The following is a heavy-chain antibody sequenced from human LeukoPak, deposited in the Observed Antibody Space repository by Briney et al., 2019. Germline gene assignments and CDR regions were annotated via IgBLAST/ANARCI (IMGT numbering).Heavy chain of an antibody. CDR2: IYYTGNT. CDR1: GGSIRSYY. J-gene: IGHJ4*02. V-gene: IGHV4-59*08. CDR3: ARRELLTLRDY. D-gene: IGHD1-26*01. Sequence: TSETLSLTCSVSGGSIRSYYWSWIRQPPGKGLEWIGYIYYTGNTNYSPSLKSRVTISIDTSKNQFSLKLSSVTAADTAVYYCARRELLTLRDYWGQGTLVTVSS.